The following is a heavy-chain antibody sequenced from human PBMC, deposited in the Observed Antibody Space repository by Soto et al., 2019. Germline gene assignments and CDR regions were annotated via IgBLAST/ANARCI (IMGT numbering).Heavy chain of an antibody. D-gene: IGHD2-15*01. CDR2: VSGGGGGT. V-gene: IGHV3-23*01. J-gene: IGHJ6*02. CDR3: AKAAAYYYYYGMDV. CDR1: GFTFSSYA. Sequence: LRLSCAASGFTFSSYARNWVRQAPGKGLEWVSAVSGGGGGTYYADSVKGRFTISRDNSRNTLYLQMNSLRAEDTALYYCAKAAAYYYYYGMDVWGQGTTVTVSS.